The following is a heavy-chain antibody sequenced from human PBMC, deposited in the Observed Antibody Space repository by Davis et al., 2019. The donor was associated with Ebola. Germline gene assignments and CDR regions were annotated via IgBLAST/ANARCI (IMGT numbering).Heavy chain of an antibody. V-gene: IGHV4-59*12. CDR3: ARRRATQLDFEY. J-gene: IGHJ4*02. CDR2: IYYSGST. D-gene: IGHD2-15*01. CDR1: GGSISSYY. Sequence: MPSETLSLTCTVSGGSISSYYWSWIRQPPGKGLEWIGYIYYSGSTNYNPSLKSRVTISVDTSKNQFSLKLSSVTAADTAVYYCARRRATQLDFEYWGQGTLVTVSS.